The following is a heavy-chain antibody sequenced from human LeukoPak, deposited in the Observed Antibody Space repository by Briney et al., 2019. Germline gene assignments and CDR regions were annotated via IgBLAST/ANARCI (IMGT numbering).Heavy chain of an antibody. Sequence: AGGSLRLSCATSGFTFSGSAMHWVRQASGEGLEWIGRIRNKANSYATLYAASVKGRFIISRDDSKNTAYLQMNSLKTEDTAMYYCTRHAAGGDTGGYPSDYWGQGTLVTVSS. D-gene: IGHD2-8*02. V-gene: IGHV3-73*01. CDR2: IRNKANSYAT. CDR1: GFTFSGSA. CDR3: TRHAAGGDTGGYPSDY. J-gene: IGHJ4*02.